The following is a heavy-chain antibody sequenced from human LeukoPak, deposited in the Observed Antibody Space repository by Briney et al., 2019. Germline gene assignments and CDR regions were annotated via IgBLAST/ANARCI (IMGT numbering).Heavy chain of an antibody. Sequence: SETLSLTCAVYGGSFSGYYWSWIRQPPGKGLEWIGEINHSGSTNYNPSLKSRVTISVDTSKNQFSLKLSSVTAEDTAVYYCAKDPRDGYKRVDYWGQGTLVTVSS. D-gene: IGHD5-24*01. J-gene: IGHJ4*02. CDR3: AKDPRDGYKRVDY. CDR1: GGSFSGYY. CDR2: INHSGST. V-gene: IGHV4-34*01.